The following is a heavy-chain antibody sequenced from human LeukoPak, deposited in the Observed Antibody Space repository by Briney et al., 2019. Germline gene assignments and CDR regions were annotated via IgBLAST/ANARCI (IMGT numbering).Heavy chain of an antibody. CDR1: GGSISSYY. J-gene: IGHJ5*02. Sequence: SETLSLTCTVSGGSISSYYWSWIRQPPGKGLEWIGYIYYSGSTNYNPSLKSRVTISVDTSKNQFSLKLSSVTAADTAVYYCXXXXTIFGVVMDWFDXWGQGTLVTXSS. D-gene: IGHD3-3*01. CDR2: IYYSGST. V-gene: IGHV4-59*08. CDR3: XXXXTIFGVVMDWFDX.